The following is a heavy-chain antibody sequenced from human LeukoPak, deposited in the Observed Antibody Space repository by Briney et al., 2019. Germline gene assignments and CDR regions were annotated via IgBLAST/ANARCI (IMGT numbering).Heavy chain of an antibody. J-gene: IGHJ4*02. CDR1: GYTFSSYE. CDR2: MNPKTGKT. D-gene: IGHD1-1*01. CDR3: ARVRPVTTGLKGYYFDY. V-gene: IGHV1-8*01. Sequence: ASVKVSCKTSGYTFSSYEINWVRQATGRGLEWVGWMNPKTGKTAYARNLQGRVTITRDTSISTAYMDLSGLRSEDTAVYYCARVRPVTTGLKGYYFDYWGQGTLVTVSS.